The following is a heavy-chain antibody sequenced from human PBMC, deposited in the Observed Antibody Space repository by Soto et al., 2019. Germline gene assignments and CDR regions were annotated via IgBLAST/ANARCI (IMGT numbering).Heavy chain of an antibody. V-gene: IGHV1-18*01. D-gene: IGHD1-26*01. J-gene: IGHJ6*02. CDR3: VRDRDSDTWPSRDV. CDR2: ISAKNGDT. CDR1: GYSFTRNG. Sequence: QVHLVQSGAELKKPGASVRVSCKASGYSFTRNGISWVRQSPGQGLEWMGWISAKNGDTHYAQKFQARVSMTTDTSTSTAYMELRSLRSDDTAVYYCVRDRDSDTWPSRDVWGQGTTVTVSS.